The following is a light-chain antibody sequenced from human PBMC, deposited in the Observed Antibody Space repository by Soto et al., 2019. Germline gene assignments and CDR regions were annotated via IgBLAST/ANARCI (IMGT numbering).Light chain of an antibody. CDR2: GAS. Sequence: EIVLTQSPGTLSLSPGERATLSCRASQSVSSSHLAWYQQKPGQAPRLLIYGASSRATGIPDRFSGRGSGTDFTLTISRLEPEDFAVYYCQQYGSSPPWTFGQGTKVDIK. J-gene: IGKJ1*01. CDR1: QSVSSSH. V-gene: IGKV3-20*01. CDR3: QQYGSSPPWT.